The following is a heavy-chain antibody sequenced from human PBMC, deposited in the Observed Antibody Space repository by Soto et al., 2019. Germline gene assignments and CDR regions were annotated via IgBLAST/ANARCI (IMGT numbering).Heavy chain of an antibody. D-gene: IGHD2-2*01. CDR1: GFTFSSYA. J-gene: IGHJ4*02. V-gene: IGHV3-30-3*01. CDR3: ARDDCISITCFPLY. CDR2: ISYEGSTK. Sequence: QVQLVESGGGVVQPGRSLRLSCAASGFTFSSYAMHWVRQAPGKGLEWVAAISYEGSTKYYADSVKGRFTISRDDSKNTLGLQMSSLRAEDTAVYYCARDDCISITCFPLYWGQGTLVTVSS.